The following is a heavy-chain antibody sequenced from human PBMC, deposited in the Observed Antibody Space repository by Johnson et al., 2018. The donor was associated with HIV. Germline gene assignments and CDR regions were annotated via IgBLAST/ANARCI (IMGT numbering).Heavy chain of an antibody. CDR2: ISWNSGSI. CDR3: AKDRGLSAFDI. Sequence: VQLVESGGGLVQPGRSLRLSCAASGFSFDDYAMHWVRQAPGKGLEWVSGISWNSGSIGYADSVKGRFTISRDNARYSLYLQMNSLRAEDTAVYYWAKDRGLSAFDIWGQGTMVTVSS. V-gene: IGHV3-9*01. D-gene: IGHD3-10*01. CDR1: GFSFDDYA. J-gene: IGHJ3*02.